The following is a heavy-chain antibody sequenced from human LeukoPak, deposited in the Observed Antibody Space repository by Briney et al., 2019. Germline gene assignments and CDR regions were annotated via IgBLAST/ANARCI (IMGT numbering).Heavy chain of an antibody. CDR3: ARDHRSSTWPFDY. Sequence: GGSLRLYCAASGLTFSRYAMSWVRQAPGKGLDWVASISGNGISTYYADSVKGRFTISRDNSQNTLYLQMNSLSAEDTAVYYCARDHRSSTWPFDYWGQGTLVTVSS. J-gene: IGHJ4*02. CDR1: GLTFSRYA. V-gene: IGHV3-23*01. D-gene: IGHD6-13*01. CDR2: ISGNGIST.